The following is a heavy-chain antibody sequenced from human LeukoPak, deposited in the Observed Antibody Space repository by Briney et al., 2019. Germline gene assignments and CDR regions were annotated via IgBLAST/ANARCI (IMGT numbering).Heavy chain of an antibody. Sequence: HPGGSLRLSCAASGFIFSSTWMHWVRQAPGEGLVWVSRINSDGSTINYADSVKGRLTISRDNAKNTLYLQMNSLRVEDTALYFCATAGNYRFDYWGQGTLVTVSS. D-gene: IGHD1-7*01. CDR2: INSDGSTI. CDR1: GFIFSSTW. CDR3: ATAGNYRFDY. J-gene: IGHJ4*02. V-gene: IGHV3-74*01.